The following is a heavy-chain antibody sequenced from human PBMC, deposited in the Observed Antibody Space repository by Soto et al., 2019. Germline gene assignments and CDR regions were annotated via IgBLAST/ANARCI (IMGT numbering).Heavy chain of an antibody. Sequence: QVQLQESGPGLVKPSETLSLTCTVSAGSITNYYWNWIRQPPEKGLEWIGFIHHTGSSMSNPSPRSRLTMSVDTTEGQISLNLRAVTAADTAVYYCAKWNEMKRSFDDWGQGILVTVSS. J-gene: IGHJ4*02. CDR2: IHHTGSS. CDR3: AKWNEMKRSFDD. D-gene: IGHD1-1*01. V-gene: IGHV4-59*01. CDR1: AGSITNYY.